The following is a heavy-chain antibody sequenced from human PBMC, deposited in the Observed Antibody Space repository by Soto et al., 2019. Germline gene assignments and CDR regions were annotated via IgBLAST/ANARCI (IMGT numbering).Heavy chain of an antibody. J-gene: IGHJ4*02. V-gene: IGHV4-31*03. Sequence: TLSLTCTVSGGSISSGGYYWSWIRQHPGKGLEWIGYIYYSGSTYYNPSLKSRVTISVDTSKNQFSLKLSSVTAADTAVYYCARGLAPGAEHEGSYFDYWGQGTLVTVS. D-gene: IGHD3-10*01. CDR1: GGSISSGGYY. CDR3: ARGLAPGAEHEGSYFDY. CDR2: IYYSGST.